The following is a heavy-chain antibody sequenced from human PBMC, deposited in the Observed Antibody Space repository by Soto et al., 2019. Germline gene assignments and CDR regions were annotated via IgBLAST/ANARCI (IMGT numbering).Heavy chain of an antibody. CDR1: GGTFSSYA. J-gene: IGHJ3*02. CDR3: ARTSGGVLMVYASYAFDI. CDR2: IIPIFGTA. V-gene: IGHV1-69*01. Sequence: QLQLVQSGAEVKKPGSSVKVSCKAFGGTFSSYAISWVRQAPGQGLEWMGGIIPIFGTANYAQKFQGRVTITAAESTSTAYMELSSLRSEDTAVYYCARTSGGVLMVYASYAFDIWGQGTMVTVSS. D-gene: IGHD2-8*01.